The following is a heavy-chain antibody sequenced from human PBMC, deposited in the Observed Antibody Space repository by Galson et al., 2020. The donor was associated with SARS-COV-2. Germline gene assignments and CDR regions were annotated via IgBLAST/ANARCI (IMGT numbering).Heavy chain of an antibody. CDR2: ISYDGSNK. CDR3: ARDPGYSSSWYGAFDI. D-gene: IGHD6-13*01. V-gene: IGHV3-30-3*01. Sequence: TGGSLRLSCAASGFTFSSYAMHWVRQAPGKGLEWVAVISYDGSNKYYADSVKGRFTISRDNSKNTLYLQMNSLRAEDTAVYYCARDPGYSSSWYGAFDIWGQGTMVTVSS. J-gene: IGHJ3*02. CDR1: GFTFSSYA.